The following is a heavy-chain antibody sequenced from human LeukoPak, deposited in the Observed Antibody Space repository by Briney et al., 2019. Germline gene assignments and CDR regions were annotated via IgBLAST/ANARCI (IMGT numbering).Heavy chain of an antibody. CDR1: GGSISSGGYY. Sequence: PSETLSLTCTVSGGSISSGGYYWSWIRQPPGKGLEWIGYIYHSGSTYYNPSLKSRVTISVDRSKNQFSLKLSSVTAADTAVYYCARDKRTIFGSPSGFDPWGQGTLVTVSS. V-gene: IGHV4-30-2*01. CDR3: ARDKRTIFGSPSGFDP. D-gene: IGHD3-3*01. CDR2: IYHSGST. J-gene: IGHJ5*02.